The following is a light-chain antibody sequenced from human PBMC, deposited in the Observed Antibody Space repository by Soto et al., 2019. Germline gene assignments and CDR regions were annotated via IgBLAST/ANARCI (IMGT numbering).Light chain of an antibody. CDR1: QSVSSSC. CDR3: QQYGSAPYT. V-gene: IGKV3-20*01. CDR2: GAS. Sequence: EIVLTQSPGTLSLSPGERATLSCRATQSVSSSCLAWYQQKPGQAPRLLIYGASNRATGIPDRFSGSGSGTDFTLTLSRLEPEDFAVYYCQQYGSAPYTFGQGTKLEIK. J-gene: IGKJ2*01.